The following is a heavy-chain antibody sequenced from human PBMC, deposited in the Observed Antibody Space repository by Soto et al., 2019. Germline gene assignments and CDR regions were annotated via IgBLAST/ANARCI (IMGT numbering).Heavy chain of an antibody. V-gene: IGHV3-48*02. Sequence: GGSVRLSXAASGSTFSSYSMNWVRQAPGKGLEWVSYISSSSSTIYYADSVKGRFTISRDNAKNSLYLQMNSLRDEDTAVYYCARDRAGRTHYDFWSGPIGYYYGMDVWGQGTTVTVSS. D-gene: IGHD3-3*01. CDR2: ISSSSSTI. CDR3: ARDRAGRTHYDFWSGPIGYYYGMDV. CDR1: GSTFSSYS. J-gene: IGHJ6*02.